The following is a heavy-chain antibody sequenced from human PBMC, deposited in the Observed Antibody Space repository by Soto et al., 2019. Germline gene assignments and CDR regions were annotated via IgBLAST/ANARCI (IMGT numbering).Heavy chain of an antibody. CDR2: VSSSSSYI. J-gene: IGHJ6*02. Sequence: PGGSLRLSCAASGFTFSSYSMNWVRQAPGKGLEWVSSVSSSSSYIYYADSVKGRFTISRDNAKNSLYPQMNSLRAEDTAVYYCARDYSSSGGMDVWGHGTTVTVSS. V-gene: IGHV3-21*01. D-gene: IGHD6-6*01. CDR1: GFTFSSYS. CDR3: ARDYSSSGGMDV.